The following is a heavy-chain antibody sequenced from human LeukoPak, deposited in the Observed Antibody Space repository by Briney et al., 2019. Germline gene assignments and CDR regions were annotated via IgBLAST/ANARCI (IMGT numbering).Heavy chain of an antibody. D-gene: IGHD3-10*01. CDR1: GGTFSSYA. CDR2: IIPIFGTA. V-gene: IGHV1-69*06. Sequence: SVKVSCKASGGTFSSYAISWVRQAPGQGLEWMGRIIPIFGTANYAQKFQGRVTITADKSTSTAYMELSSLRSEDTAVYYCARDQRYYGSGSYYNDYWGQGTPVTVSS. CDR3: ARDQRYYGSGSYYNDY. J-gene: IGHJ4*02.